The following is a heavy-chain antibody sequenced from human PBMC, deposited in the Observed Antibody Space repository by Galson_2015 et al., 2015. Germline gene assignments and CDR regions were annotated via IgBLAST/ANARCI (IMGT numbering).Heavy chain of an antibody. V-gene: IGHV3-21*01. CDR1: EFTFSSYY. CDR2: ISSTTTYI. J-gene: IGHJ4*02. CDR3: ARQILDYDFWSGYYPTNFDY. D-gene: IGHD3-3*01. Sequence: LRLSCAASEFTFSSYYMSWVRQAPGKGLEWVSSISSTTTYIYYADSVKGRFTISRDNAKNSLYLQMNSLGAEDTAVYYCARQILDYDFWSGYYPTNFDYWGQGTLATVSS.